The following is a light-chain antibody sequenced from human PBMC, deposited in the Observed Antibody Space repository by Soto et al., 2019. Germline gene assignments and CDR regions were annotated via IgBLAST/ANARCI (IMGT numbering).Light chain of an antibody. CDR3: LPINSYPYT. CDR2: AAS. CDR1: QGITTY. J-gene: IGKJ2*01. V-gene: IGKV1-9*01. Sequence: IQLTQSPSSLPASVGDRVTITCRASQGITTYLAWYQQKPGKAPKLLIYAASALQSGVPSRFSGSGSGTDFTLTISSLQPEDFATYCCLPINSYPYTFGQGTKLEIK.